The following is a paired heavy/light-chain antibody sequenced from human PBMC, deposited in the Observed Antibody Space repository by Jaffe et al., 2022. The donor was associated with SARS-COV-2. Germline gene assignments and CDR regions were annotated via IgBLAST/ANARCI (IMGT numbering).Light chain of an antibody. V-gene: IGLV2-14*03. Sequence: QSALTQPASVSGSPGQSITISCTGTSSDVGDYNYVSWYQQHPGKAPKLMLYDVSHRPSGVSTRFSGSKSGNTASLSISGLQAEDEADYYCSSYTSSNTLVFGTGTKVTVL. CDR3: SSYTSSNTLV. CDR1: SSDVGDYNY. CDR2: DVS. J-gene: IGLJ1*01.
Heavy chain of an antibody. V-gene: IGHV3-7*01. D-gene: IGHD6-13*01. Sequence: EVQLVESGGGLVQSGGSLRLSCAASGFTFGGYWMSWVRQAPGKGLEWVASIQQDGGEKYYVDSVKGRLTISRDNAKNSLYLQMNSLRDEDTAVYYCAGGYSSSWFARYFDLWGRGTLVTVSS. CDR1: GFTFGGYW. CDR3: AGGYSSSWFARYFDL. J-gene: IGHJ2*01. CDR2: IQQDGGEK.